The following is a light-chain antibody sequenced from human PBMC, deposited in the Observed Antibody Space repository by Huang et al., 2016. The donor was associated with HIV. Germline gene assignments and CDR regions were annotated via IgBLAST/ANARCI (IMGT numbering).Light chain of an antibody. Sequence: DTVMTQTPATLSVSPGARATLSCRASQRVGSKLAWFQQKPGQAPSLLIHGASTRATGIPARFSGSGSGTEFTLTISSLQSEDFAVYYCQQYNNWPYTFGQGTKLEIK. J-gene: IGKJ2*01. CDR3: QQYNNWPYT. V-gene: IGKV3-15*01. CDR2: GAS. CDR1: QRVGSK.